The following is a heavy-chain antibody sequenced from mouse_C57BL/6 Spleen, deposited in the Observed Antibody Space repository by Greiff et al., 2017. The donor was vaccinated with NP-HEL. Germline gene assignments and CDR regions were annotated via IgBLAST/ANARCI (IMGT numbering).Heavy chain of an antibody. Sequence: QVQLQQSGAELARPGASVKMSCKASGYTFTSYTMHWVKQRPGQGLEWIGYINPSSGYTKYNQPPNPQPTSTADKAASTAYRQLSSLTSEDSAVYYCARSGGLYFDYGGQGTTLAVAS. CDR2: INPSSGYT. J-gene: IGHJ2*01. V-gene: IGHV1-4*01. CDR3: ARSGGLYFDY. D-gene: IGHD3-2*02. CDR1: GYTFTSYT.